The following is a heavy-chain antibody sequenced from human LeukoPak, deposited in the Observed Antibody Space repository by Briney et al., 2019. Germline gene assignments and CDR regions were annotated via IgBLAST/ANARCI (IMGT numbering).Heavy chain of an antibody. CDR1: GGTFSSSA. CDR2: IISVLNIT. CDR3: ARDQGLTAPPPYGLDV. D-gene: IGHD5-18*01. J-gene: IGHJ6*02. V-gene: IGHV1-69*04. Sequence: SVKVSCKTSGGTFSSSAITWVRQAPGQGLEWMGRIISVLNITTYAQKFQGSVTITADTSTSTVYMELSSLRSEETAVYYCARDQGLTAPPPYGLDVWGQGTTVIVSS.